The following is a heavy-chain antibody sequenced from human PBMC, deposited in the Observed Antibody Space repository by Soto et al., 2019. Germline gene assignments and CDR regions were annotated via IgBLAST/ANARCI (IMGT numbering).Heavy chain of an antibody. CDR3: NRAHRLTLLYDH. Sequence: RGSLRLSCAASGFTFSAFAMHWVRLAPGRGLEYVSAISNNGDGTYYANSVKGRFIISRDNSKNTLFLHMDSLRSDDMAMYFCNRAHRLTLLYDHCGQGNLVPVSS. J-gene: IGHJ4*02. V-gene: IGHV3-64*01. D-gene: IGHD3-16*01. CDR1: GFTFSAFA. CDR2: ISNNGDGT.